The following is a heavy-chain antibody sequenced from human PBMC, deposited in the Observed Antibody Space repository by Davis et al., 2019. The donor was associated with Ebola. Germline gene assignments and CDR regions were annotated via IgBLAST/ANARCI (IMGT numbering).Heavy chain of an antibody. V-gene: IGHV3-21*04. CDR1: GFTFSSYS. Sequence: PGGSLRLSCAASGFTFSSYSMNWVRQAPGKGLEWVSSISSSSSYIYYADSVKGRFTISRDNAKNSLYLQMNSLRAEDTALYYCAKDHNYDFWSGMDVWGQGTTVTVSS. D-gene: IGHD3-3*01. CDR2: ISSSSSYI. CDR3: AKDHNYDFWSGMDV. J-gene: IGHJ6*02.